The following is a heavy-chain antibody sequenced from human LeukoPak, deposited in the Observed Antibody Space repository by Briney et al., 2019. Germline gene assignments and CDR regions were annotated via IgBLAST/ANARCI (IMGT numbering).Heavy chain of an antibody. Sequence: AGGSLRLSCAASGFTFDDYAMHWVRQAPGKGLEWVSGISWNSGSIGYADSVKGRFTISRDNAKNSLYLQMNSLRAEDTALYYCAKVRGAAGTFDYWGQGTLVTVSS. D-gene: IGHD6-13*01. CDR1: GFTFDDYA. J-gene: IGHJ4*02. CDR2: ISWNSGSI. V-gene: IGHV3-9*01. CDR3: AKVRGAAGTFDY.